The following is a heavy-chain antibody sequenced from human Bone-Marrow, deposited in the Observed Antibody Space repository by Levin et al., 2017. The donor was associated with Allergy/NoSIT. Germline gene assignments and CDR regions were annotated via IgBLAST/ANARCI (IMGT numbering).Heavy chain of an antibody. CDR1: GFSLSHYG. CDR3: AKERDTTYYGCFDH. J-gene: IGHJ4*02. CDR2: ISDDGSKT. Sequence: GESLKISCAASGFSLSHYGMNWVRQVPGKGLEWVALISDDGSKTYYADSVKGRFAISRDESKNTVYLEMDRLTSEDTAIYYCAKERDTTYYGCFDHWGQGSLVTVSS. D-gene: IGHD2-21*01. V-gene: IGHV3-30*18.